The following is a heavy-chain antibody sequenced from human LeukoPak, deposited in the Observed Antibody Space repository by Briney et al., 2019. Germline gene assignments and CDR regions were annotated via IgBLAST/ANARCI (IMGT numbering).Heavy chain of an antibody. D-gene: IGHD3-3*01. J-gene: IGHJ3*02. CDR3: ARGYDFWSGYFSI. CDR2: TNPNSGGT. Sequence: ASVKVSCKASGYTFTGYYMHWVRQAPGQGLEWMGWTNPNSGGTNYAQKFQGRVTMTRDTSISTAYMELSRLRSDDTAVYYCARGYDFWSGYFSIWGQGTMVTVSS. CDR1: GYTFTGYY. V-gene: IGHV1-2*02.